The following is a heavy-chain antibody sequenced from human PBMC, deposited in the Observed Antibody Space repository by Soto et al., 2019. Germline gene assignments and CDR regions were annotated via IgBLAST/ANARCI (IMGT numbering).Heavy chain of an antibody. V-gene: IGHV3-23*01. CDR3: ARESEDLTSNFDY. CDR1: GFTFSSYA. Sequence: GSLRLSCAAPGFTFSSYAMSWVRQAPGKGLEWVSAISGSGGSTYYADSVKGRFTISRDNSKNTLYLQMNSLRAEDTAVYYCARESEDLTSNFDYWGQGTLVTVSS. J-gene: IGHJ4*02. CDR2: ISGSGGST.